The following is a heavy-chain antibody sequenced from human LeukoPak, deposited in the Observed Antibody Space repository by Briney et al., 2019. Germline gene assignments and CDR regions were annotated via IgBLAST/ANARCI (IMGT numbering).Heavy chain of an antibody. CDR3: ARRSYYGSGSYFYGY. D-gene: IGHD3-10*01. Sequence: SVKVSCKASGYTFTSYYMHWVRQAPGQGLEWMGGIIPIFGTANYAQKFQGRVTITADESTSTAYMELSSLRSEDTAVYYCARRSYYGSGSYFYGYWGQGTLVTVSS. CDR2: IIPIFGTA. J-gene: IGHJ4*02. CDR1: GYTFTSYY. V-gene: IGHV1-69*13.